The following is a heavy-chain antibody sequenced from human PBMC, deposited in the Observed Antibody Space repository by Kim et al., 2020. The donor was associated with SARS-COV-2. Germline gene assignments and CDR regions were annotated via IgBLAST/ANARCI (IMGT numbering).Heavy chain of an antibody. CDR3: ARRDSPYYGMDV. Sequence: YNPSLKSRVTISVDTSKNQFSLKRSSVTAADTAVYYCARRDSPYYGMDVWGQGTTVTVSS. D-gene: IGHD2-15*01. V-gene: IGHV4-4*09. J-gene: IGHJ6*02.